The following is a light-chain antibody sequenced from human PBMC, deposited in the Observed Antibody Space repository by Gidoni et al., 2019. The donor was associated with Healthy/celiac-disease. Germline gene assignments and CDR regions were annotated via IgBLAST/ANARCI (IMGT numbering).Light chain of an antibody. Sequence: QSVLTQPPQVSGAPGQRVTISCTGSSSHIGAGYDVHWYQQLPGTAPKLLIYGNSNRPSVVPDRFSGSKSGTSASLAITGLQAEDEADYYCQSYDSSLSAVVFGGGTKLTV. CDR1: SSHIGAGYD. J-gene: IGLJ2*01. CDR2: GNS. CDR3: QSYDSSLSAVV. V-gene: IGLV1-40*01.